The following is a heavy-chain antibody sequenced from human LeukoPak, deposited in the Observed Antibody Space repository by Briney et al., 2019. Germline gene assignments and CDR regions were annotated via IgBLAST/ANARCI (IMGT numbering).Heavy chain of an antibody. CDR3: ARDRRNYDFWSGYLGLDY. Sequence: ASVKVSCKASGYTFTGYYMHWVRQAPGQGLEWMGWINPNSGGTNYAQKFQGRVTMTRDTSISTAYMELSRLRSDDTAVYYCARDRRNYDFWSGYLGLDYWGQGTLVTVSS. CDR2: INPNSGGT. V-gene: IGHV1-2*02. J-gene: IGHJ4*02. CDR1: GYTFTGYY. D-gene: IGHD3-3*01.